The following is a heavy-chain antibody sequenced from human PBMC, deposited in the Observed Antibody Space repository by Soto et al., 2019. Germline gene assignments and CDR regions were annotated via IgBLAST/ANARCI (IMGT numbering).Heavy chain of an antibody. CDR2: ISAYNGNT. Sequence: ASVKVSCKASGYTFTSYGISWVRQAPGQGLEWMGRISAYNGNTNYAQKLQGRVTMTTDTSTSTAYMGLRSLRSDDTAVYYCAHTGEVEQQLIHFDYWGQGTLVTVSS. CDR1: GYTFTSYG. V-gene: IGHV1-18*01. CDR3: AHTGEVEQQLIHFDY. D-gene: IGHD6-13*01. J-gene: IGHJ4*02.